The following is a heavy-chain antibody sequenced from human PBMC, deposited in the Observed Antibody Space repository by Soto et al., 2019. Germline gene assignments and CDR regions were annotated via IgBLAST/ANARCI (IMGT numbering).Heavy chain of an antibody. V-gene: IGHV5-51*01. J-gene: IGHJ5*02. Sequence: PGESLKISCKTSGYNFTSYWIGWVRQMPGKGLEWMGIIYPGDSNTKYSPSFRGQVTISADKSITTAYLQWRSLKASDTAMYYCAKQRRIAAGGTDWFDPWGQGNLVTVSS. D-gene: IGHD2-15*01. CDR1: GYNFTSYW. CDR2: IYPGDSNT. CDR3: AKQRRIAAGGTDWFDP.